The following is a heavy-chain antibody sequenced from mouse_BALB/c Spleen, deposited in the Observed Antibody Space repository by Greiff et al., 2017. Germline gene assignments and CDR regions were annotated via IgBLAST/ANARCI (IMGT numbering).Heavy chain of an antibody. D-gene: IGHD2-14*01. Sequence: EVQLVESGPGLVKPSQSLSLSCSVSGYSITSGYYRYLIRQFPGKKLEWMGYISYDGSNNYNPSLKNRISITRDTSTNQFFLKLISVTTEDTATYYSARGEGYRYFDYWGQGTTLTVSA. CDR3: ARGEGYRYFDY. V-gene: IGHV3-6*02. J-gene: IGHJ2*01. CDR1: GYSITSGYY. CDR2: ISYDGSN.